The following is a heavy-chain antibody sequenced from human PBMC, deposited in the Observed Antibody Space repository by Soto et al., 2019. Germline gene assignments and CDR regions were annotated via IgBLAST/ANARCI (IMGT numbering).Heavy chain of an antibody. J-gene: IGHJ3*01. D-gene: IGHD3-10*01. V-gene: IGHV4-59*01. Sequence: QVQLQESGPGLVKPSETLSLTCTVSGGSISSYYWSWIRQPPGKGLEWIGYIYYSGSTNYTPSLKSRVTTSVYTSKTQFSMKLTSVTAADTAVYYCARLYGSAFDFWGQGTMGTVSS. CDR3: ARLYGSAFDF. CDR1: GGSISSYY. CDR2: IYYSGST.